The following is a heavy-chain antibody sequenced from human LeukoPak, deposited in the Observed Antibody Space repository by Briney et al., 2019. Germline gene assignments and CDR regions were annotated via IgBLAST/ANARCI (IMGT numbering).Heavy chain of an antibody. CDR1: GGSISSYY. D-gene: IGHD4-17*01. CDR3: VKGGVYGDYVGDWFDP. J-gene: IGHJ5*02. CDR2: IYYSGST. Sequence: PSETLSLTCTVSGGSISSYYWSWIRQPPGKGLEWIGYIYYSGSTNYNPSLKSRVTISVDTSKNQFSLKLSSVTAADTAVYYCVKGGVYGDYVGDWFDPWGQGTLVTVSS. V-gene: IGHV4-59*01.